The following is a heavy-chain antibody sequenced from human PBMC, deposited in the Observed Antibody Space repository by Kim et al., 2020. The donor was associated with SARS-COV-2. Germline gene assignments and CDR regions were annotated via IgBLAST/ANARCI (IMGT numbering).Heavy chain of an antibody. V-gene: IGHV4-39*01. CDR2: IYYSGST. CDR1: GNSLISSNYY. J-gene: IGHJ4*02. CDR3: TRQKSATRDFDY. D-gene: IGHD2-15*01. Sequence: SETLSLTCTGSGNSLISSNYYWGWIRQPPGKGLEWIASIYYSGSTYYNPSLKSRVTISEDTSKNQFSLKLRFVTAADTAVYYCTRQKSATRDFDYWGQGTLVTVSS.